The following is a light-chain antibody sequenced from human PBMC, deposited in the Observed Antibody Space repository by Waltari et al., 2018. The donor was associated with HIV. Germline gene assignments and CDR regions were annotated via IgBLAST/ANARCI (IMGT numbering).Light chain of an antibody. Sequence: SYVLTQPPSVSVAPGQTARITCGGNNIGTTAVHWYQQKPAQAPVLVVYDDSDRPSGIPERFSGSNSGNTATLTISRVEAGDEADYYCQAWDSSTGDVVFGGGTKLTVL. J-gene: IGLJ2*01. V-gene: IGLV3-21*02. CDR3: QAWDSSTGDVV. CDR1: NIGTTA. CDR2: DDS.